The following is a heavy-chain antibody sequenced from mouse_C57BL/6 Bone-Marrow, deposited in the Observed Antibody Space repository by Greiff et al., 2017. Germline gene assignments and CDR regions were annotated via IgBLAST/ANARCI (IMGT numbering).Heavy chain of an antibody. CDR3: TRDYDWFAY. Sequence: HVKQSGAELVRPGASVKLSCTASGFNIKDDYMHWVKQRPEQGLEWIGWIDPENGDTEYASKFQGKATITADTSSNTAYLQLSSLTSEDTAVYYCTRDYDWFAYWGQGTLVTVSA. D-gene: IGHD2-4*01. CDR1: GFNIKDDY. J-gene: IGHJ3*01. CDR2: IDPENGDT. V-gene: IGHV14-4*01.